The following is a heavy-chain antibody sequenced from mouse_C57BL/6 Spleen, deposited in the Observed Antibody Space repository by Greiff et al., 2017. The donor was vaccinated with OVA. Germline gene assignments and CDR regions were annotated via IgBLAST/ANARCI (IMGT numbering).Heavy chain of an antibody. V-gene: IGHV1-22*01. Sequence: VQLKESGPELVKPGASVKMSCKASGYTFTDYNMHWVKQSHGKSLEWIGYINPNNGGTSYNQKFKGKATLTVNKSSSTAYMELRSLTSEDSAVYYCAREGWLRFAYWGQGTLVTVSA. D-gene: IGHD2-3*01. CDR3: AREGWLRFAY. CDR1: GYTFTDYN. J-gene: IGHJ3*01. CDR2: INPNNGGT.